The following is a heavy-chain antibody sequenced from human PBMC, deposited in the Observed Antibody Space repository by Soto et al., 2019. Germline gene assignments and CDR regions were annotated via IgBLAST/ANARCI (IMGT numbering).Heavy chain of an antibody. J-gene: IGHJ5*02. D-gene: IGHD5-18*01. Sequence: QVQLVQSGAEVKKPGASVKVSCKASGYTFTSYDINWVRQATGQGLEWMGWMNPNSGNTGYAQKFQGRVTMTRNTSISTAYMELSSLRSEDTAVYYCARGRADTAMFWGWFDPWGQGTLVTVSS. CDR3: ARGRADTAMFWGWFDP. CDR2: MNPNSGNT. CDR1: GYTFTSYD. V-gene: IGHV1-8*01.